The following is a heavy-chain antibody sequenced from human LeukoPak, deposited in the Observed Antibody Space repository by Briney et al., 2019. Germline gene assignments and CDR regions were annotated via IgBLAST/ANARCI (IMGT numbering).Heavy chain of an antibody. Sequence: ASVKVSCKASGYIFTSYYMHWVRQAPGQGLEWVGIINPSVGSTSYAQKFQGRVTMTRDTSTSTVYMELSSLRSEDTAVYYCARGRIADNYYYGMDVWGQGTTVTASS. CDR3: ARGRIADNYYYGMDV. D-gene: IGHD6-13*01. CDR1: GYIFTSYY. V-gene: IGHV1-46*01. CDR2: INPSVGST. J-gene: IGHJ6*02.